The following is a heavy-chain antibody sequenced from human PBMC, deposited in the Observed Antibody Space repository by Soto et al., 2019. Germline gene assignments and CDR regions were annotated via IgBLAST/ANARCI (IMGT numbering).Heavy chain of an antibody. CDR2: ISYGGGTT. V-gene: IGHV3-23*01. CDR1: EFTFSNYA. J-gene: IGHJ4*02. D-gene: IGHD3-22*01. CDR3: AKNPGYYYDSTGYHFDY. Sequence: EVQLLESGGGLVQPGGSLRLCWAASEFTFSNYAMSWVRQAPGKGLEWVSAISYGGGTTYYADSVKGRFTISRDNSKNTLYLQMSSLRAEDTAVYYCAKNPGYYYDSTGYHFDYWGQGTLVTVSS.